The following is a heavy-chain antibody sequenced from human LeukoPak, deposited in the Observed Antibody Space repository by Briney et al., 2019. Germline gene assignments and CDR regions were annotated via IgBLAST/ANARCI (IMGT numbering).Heavy chain of an antibody. Sequence: KPSETLSLTCTVSGGSISSYYWSWIRQPPGKGLEWIGYIYYSGSTNYNPSLKSRVTISVDTSKNQFSLKLSSVTAADTAVYCCARAHVQWLVPRWFDPWGQGTLVTVSS. CDR1: GGSISSYY. V-gene: IGHV4-59*01. CDR3: ARAHVQWLVPRWFDP. J-gene: IGHJ5*02. D-gene: IGHD6-19*01. CDR2: IYYSGST.